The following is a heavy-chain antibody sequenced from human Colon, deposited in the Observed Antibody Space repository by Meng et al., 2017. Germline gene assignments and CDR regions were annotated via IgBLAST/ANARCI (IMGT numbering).Heavy chain of an antibody. CDR2: IHPSGGT. J-gene: IGHJ1*01. CDR3: ARGRYRYSGSYSKGAEYFQH. CDR1: GCSTSTNTG. V-gene: IGHV4-4*02. D-gene: IGHD1-26*01. Sequence: SGQVLVKPSGTLSLTSAVFGCSTSTNTGGSWGRQPPGKGLEWIGEIHPSGGTNYNPSLKSRVSMSIDSSKRQFSLNLSSVTSADTAVYYCARGRYRYSGSYSKGAEYFQHWGQGTLVTVSS.